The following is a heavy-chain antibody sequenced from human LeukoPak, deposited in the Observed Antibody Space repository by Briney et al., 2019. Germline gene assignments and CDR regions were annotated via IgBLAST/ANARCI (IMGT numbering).Heavy chain of an antibody. CDR1: GGSFSGYY. CDR2: INHSGST. J-gene: IGHJ4*02. CDR3: ARRLRGYSGYRGHYFDY. V-gene: IGHV4-34*01. D-gene: IGHD5-12*01. Sequence: ASETLSLTCAVYGGSFSGYYWSWIRQPPGKGLEWIGEINHSGSTNYNPSLKSRVTISVDTSKNQFSLKLSSVTAADTAVYYCARRLRGYSGYRGHYFDYWGQGTLVTVSS.